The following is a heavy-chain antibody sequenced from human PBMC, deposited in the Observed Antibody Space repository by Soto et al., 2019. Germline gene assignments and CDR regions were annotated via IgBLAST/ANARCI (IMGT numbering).Heavy chain of an antibody. CDR3: AKDQIVLMVYARNY. CDR1: GFTFSSYA. Sequence: EVQLLESGGGLVQPGGSLRLSCAASGFTFSSYAMSWVRQAPGKGLEWVSAISGSGGSTYYADSVKGRFTISRDNSKNTLYVQMNSLRAEDTAVYYCAKDQIVLMVYARNYWGQGTLVTVSS. CDR2: ISGSGGST. J-gene: IGHJ4*02. D-gene: IGHD2-8*01. V-gene: IGHV3-23*01.